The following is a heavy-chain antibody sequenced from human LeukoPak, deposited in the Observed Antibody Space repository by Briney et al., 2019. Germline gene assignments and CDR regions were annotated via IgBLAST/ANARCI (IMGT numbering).Heavy chain of an antibody. V-gene: IGHV3-23*01. J-gene: IGHJ1*01. Sequence: SGGSLRLSCAASGFTFSSYAMSWVRQAPGKGLEWVSAISGSGGGTYYADSVKGRFTISRDNSKNTLYLQMNSLRAEDTAVYYCAKPPPGTKPPAEYFQHWGQGTLVTVSS. CDR3: AKPPPGTKPPAEYFQH. CDR1: GFTFSSYA. CDR2: ISGSGGGT. D-gene: IGHD1-1*01.